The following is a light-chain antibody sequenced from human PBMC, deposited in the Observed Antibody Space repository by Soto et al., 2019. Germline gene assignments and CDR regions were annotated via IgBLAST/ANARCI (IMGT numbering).Light chain of an antibody. J-gene: IGLJ3*02. CDR3: SSYTTSSSPL. V-gene: IGLV2-14*01. CDR2: DVT. Sequence: QSALTQPASVSGSPGQSITISCTGTSSDVGAYNYVSWYQQHPGKAPKLMIYDVTNRPSGVSNRFSGSKSGNTASLTISGLQPEYEADYYCSSYTTSSSPLFGGGTKVTVL. CDR1: SSDVGAYNY.